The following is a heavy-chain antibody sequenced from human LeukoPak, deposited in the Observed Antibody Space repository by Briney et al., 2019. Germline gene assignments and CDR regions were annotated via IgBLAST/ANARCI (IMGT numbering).Heavy chain of an antibody. Sequence: PGGSLRLSCAASGFTFSSYGMHWVRQAPGKGLEWVAFIRYDGSNKYYAASVKGRFTISRDNSKNTLYLQMNSLRAEDTAVYYCAKDGSNYYGSGSYFDYWGQGTLVTVSS. V-gene: IGHV3-30*02. CDR2: IRYDGSNK. CDR1: GFTFSSYG. CDR3: AKDGSNYYGSGSYFDY. J-gene: IGHJ4*02. D-gene: IGHD3-10*01.